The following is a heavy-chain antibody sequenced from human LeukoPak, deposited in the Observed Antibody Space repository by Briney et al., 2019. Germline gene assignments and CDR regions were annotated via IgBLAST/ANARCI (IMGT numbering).Heavy chain of an antibody. CDR2: INQAGSEK. J-gene: IGHJ5*02. CDR3: ARVVVGVTNRFDP. Sequence: GGSLRLSCAASGVIFSSYWMSWVRQAPGKGLEWVANINQAGSEKYYVDSVKGRFTISRDSAKNSLFLQMNSLRAEDTAVYFCARVVVGVTNRFDPWGQGTLVIVSS. CDR1: GVIFSSYW. V-gene: IGHV3-7*05. D-gene: IGHD2-15*01.